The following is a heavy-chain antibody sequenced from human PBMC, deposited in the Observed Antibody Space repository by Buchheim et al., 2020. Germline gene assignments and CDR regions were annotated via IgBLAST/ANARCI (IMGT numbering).Heavy chain of an antibody. V-gene: IGHV3-30*03. D-gene: IGHD6-19*01. Sequence: QVQLVESGGGVVQPGRSLRLSCAASGFTFSHHGMHWVRQAPGKGLEWVADISYDGNNQDYRVSVKGRFTISRDNSKNTLYLQMNSLRAEDTGVYYCARWYSSGWNNWFDPWGQGTL. CDR2: ISYDGNNQ. J-gene: IGHJ5*02. CDR3: ARWYSSGWNNWFDP. CDR1: GFTFSHHG.